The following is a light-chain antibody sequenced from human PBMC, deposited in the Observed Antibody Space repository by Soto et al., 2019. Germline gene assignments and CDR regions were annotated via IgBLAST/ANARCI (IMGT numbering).Light chain of an antibody. J-gene: IGLJ2*01. CDR1: SSNIGTDT. V-gene: IGLV1-44*01. CDR2: SND. Sequence: QSVLTQPPSASGTPGQRVTISCSGSSSNIGTDTVNWYQQLPGTAPKLLIYSNDQRPSGVPDRFSGSKSGTSASLAISGLQSEDEADYYCAAWDCNGVVFGGGTKVTVL. CDR3: AAWDCNGVV.